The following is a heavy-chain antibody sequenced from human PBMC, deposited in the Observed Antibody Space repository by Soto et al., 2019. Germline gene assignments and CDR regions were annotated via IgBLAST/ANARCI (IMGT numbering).Heavy chain of an antibody. CDR1: GYIFTNYA. J-gene: IGHJ4*02. CDR2: TKAANGNT. D-gene: IGHD3-10*01. CDR3: ARAPYDSGSYSSDYFDY. V-gene: IGHV1-3*01. Sequence: XSVKVSCKASGYIFTNYAMHWLRHSPGQRLEWMGWTKAANGNTKYSQKFQGRVTITTDTSASTAYMELSSLRSEETAVYYCARAPYDSGSYSSDYFDYWGQGTLVPVSS.